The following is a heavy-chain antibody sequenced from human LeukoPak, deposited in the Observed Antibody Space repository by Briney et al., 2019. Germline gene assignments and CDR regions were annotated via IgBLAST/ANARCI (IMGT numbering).Heavy chain of an antibody. Sequence: ASVKVSCKVSGYTLTELSMHWVRQAPGKGLEWMGGFDPEDGETIYAQKFQGRVTMTEDTSTDTAYMELSSLRSEVTAVYYCATKTYYYDSSGYSQMYYFDYWGQGTLVTVSS. V-gene: IGHV1-24*01. D-gene: IGHD3-22*01. J-gene: IGHJ4*02. CDR3: ATKTYYYDSSGYSQMYYFDY. CDR1: GYTLTELS. CDR2: FDPEDGET.